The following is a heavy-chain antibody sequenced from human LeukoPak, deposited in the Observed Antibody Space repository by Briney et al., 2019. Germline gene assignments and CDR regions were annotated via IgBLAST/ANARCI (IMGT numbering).Heavy chain of an antibody. CDR3: ARGDENYYGSGSQDY. Sequence: GGSLRLSCAASGFTFSTYGMHWVRQAPGKGLEWVAYIQYDRSNQQYAGSVKGRFSISRDNAKNSLYLQMNSLRAEDTAVYYCARGDENYYGSGSQDYWGQGTLVTVSS. V-gene: IGHV3-30*02. J-gene: IGHJ4*02. D-gene: IGHD3-10*01. CDR1: GFTFSTYG. CDR2: IQYDRSNQ.